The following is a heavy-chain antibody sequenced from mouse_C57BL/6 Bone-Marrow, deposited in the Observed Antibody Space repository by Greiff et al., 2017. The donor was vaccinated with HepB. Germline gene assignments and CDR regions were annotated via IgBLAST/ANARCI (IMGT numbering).Heavy chain of an antibody. D-gene: IGHD2-1*01. CDR2: INPSSGYT. J-gene: IGHJ2*01. CDR1: GYTFTSYT. Sequence: VQLQQSGAELARPGASVKMSCKASGYTFTSYTMHWVKQRPGQGLEWIGYINPSSGYTKYNQKFKDKATLTADKSSSTAYMQLSSLTSEDSAVYYCALYSFFDYWGQGTTLTVSS. CDR3: ALYSFFDY. V-gene: IGHV1-4*01.